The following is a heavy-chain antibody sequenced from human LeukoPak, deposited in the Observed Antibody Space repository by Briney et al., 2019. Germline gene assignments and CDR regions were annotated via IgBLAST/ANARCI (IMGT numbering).Heavy chain of an antibody. Sequence: SETLSLTCTVSGGSISSGSYYWSWIRQPAGKGLEWIGRIYTSGSTNYNPSLKSRVTISVDTSKNQFSLKLSSVTAADTAVYYCARAHARITIFGVVSRGDALDIWGQGTMVTVSS. CDR2: IYTSGST. CDR3: ARAHARITIFGVVSRGDALDI. V-gene: IGHV4-61*02. J-gene: IGHJ3*02. CDR1: GGSISSGSYY. D-gene: IGHD3-3*01.